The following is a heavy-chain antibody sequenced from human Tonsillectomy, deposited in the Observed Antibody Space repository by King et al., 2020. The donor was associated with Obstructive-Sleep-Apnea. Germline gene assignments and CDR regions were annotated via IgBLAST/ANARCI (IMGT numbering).Heavy chain of an antibody. CDR3: ARAYCGGDCSYYFDY. CDR2: IYYIVST. Sequence: QLQESGPGLVKPSETLSLTCTVSGGSISSYYWSWIRQPPGKGLEWIGYIYYIVSTNFNPSLKSRVTISVDTSKNQFSLKLSSVTAADTAVYYCARAYCGGDCSYYFDYWGQGTLVTVSS. CDR1: GGSISSYY. J-gene: IGHJ4*02. V-gene: IGHV4-59*08. D-gene: IGHD2-21*02.